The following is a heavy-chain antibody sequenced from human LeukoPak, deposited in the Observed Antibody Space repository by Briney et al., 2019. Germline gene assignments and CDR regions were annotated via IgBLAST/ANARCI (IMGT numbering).Heavy chain of an antibody. CDR2: IYYSGST. D-gene: IGHD2-2*01. J-gene: IGHJ4*02. CDR1: GGSISSSSYY. CDR3: ARRPRTVPVPYFDY. Sequence: PSETLSLTCTASGGSISSSSYYWGWIRQPPGKGLEWIGSIYYSGSTYYNPSLKSRVTISVDTSKNQFSLKLSSVTAADTAVYYCARRPRTVPVPYFDYWGQGTLVTVSS. V-gene: IGHV4-39*01.